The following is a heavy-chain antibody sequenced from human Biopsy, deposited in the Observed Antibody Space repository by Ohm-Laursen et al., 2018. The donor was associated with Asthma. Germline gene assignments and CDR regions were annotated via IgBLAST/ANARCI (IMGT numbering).Heavy chain of an antibody. Sequence: SLRLSCAASGFTFDDYAMSWVRQAPGKGLEWVSGINWNGGSTGYANSVKGRFTISRDNAKNSLYLQMNSLRAEDTAVYYCATFPYGDYLPLDYWGQGTLVTGSS. CDR3: ATFPYGDYLPLDY. CDR1: GFTFDDYA. D-gene: IGHD4-17*01. J-gene: IGHJ4*02. V-gene: IGHV3-20*04. CDR2: INWNGGST.